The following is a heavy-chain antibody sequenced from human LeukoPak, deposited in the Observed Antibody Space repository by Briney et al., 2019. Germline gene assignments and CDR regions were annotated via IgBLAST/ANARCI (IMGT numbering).Heavy chain of an antibody. V-gene: IGHV3-30*02. CDR3: ARGDGYCSSVSCSGN. D-gene: IGHD2-2*03. Sequence: GGSLRLSCAVSGFTLNTYGMHWVRQAPGKGLEWVAFIRFDGSNKYYADSVKGRFTISRDNSKNTLYLQMKSLRPEDTAVYYCARGDGYCSSVSCSGNWGQGTLVTVSS. CDR1: GFTLNTYG. J-gene: IGHJ4*02. CDR2: IRFDGSNK.